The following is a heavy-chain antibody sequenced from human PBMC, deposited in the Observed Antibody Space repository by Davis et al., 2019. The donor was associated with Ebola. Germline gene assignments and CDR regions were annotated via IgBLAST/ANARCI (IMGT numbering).Heavy chain of an antibody. CDR3: ASLAGLRDWYFDL. J-gene: IGHJ2*01. Sequence: PLETLSLTCTVSGGSISSYYWSWIRQPAGKGLEWIGRIYTSGSTNYNPSLKSRVTMSVDTSKNQFSLKLSSVTAADTAVYYCASLAGLRDWYFDLWGRGTLVTVSS. CDR1: GGSISSYY. CDR2: IYTSGST. V-gene: IGHV4-4*07. D-gene: IGHD4-17*01.